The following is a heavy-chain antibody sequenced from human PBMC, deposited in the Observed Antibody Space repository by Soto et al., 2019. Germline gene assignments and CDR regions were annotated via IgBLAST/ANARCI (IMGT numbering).Heavy chain of an antibody. D-gene: IGHD5-12*01. Sequence: SGPTLVNPPQTLTLPCPLSGVSPSPRGVGVGWIRQPPGKALEWLALIYWDDDKRYSPSLKSRLTITKDTSKNQVVLTMTNMDPVDTATYYCAHRGYDFRVYWGQGTLVTVSS. CDR1: GVSPSPRGVG. CDR2: IYWDDDK. J-gene: IGHJ4*02. V-gene: IGHV2-5*02. CDR3: AHRGYDFRVY.